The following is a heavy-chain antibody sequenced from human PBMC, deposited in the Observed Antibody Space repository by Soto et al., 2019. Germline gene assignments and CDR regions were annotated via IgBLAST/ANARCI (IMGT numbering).Heavy chain of an antibody. D-gene: IGHD1-7*01. CDR1: GFTFSSYA. CDR2: ISGSGGST. V-gene: IGHV3-23*01. J-gene: IGHJ4*02. Sequence: PGGSLRLSCAASGFTFSSYAMSWVRQAPGKGLEWVSAISGSGGSTYYADSVKGRFTISRDNSKNTLYLQMNSLGAEDTAVYYCAKVSKNWNYFYSGYYFDYWGQGTLVTVSS. CDR3: AKVSKNWNYFYSGYYFDY.